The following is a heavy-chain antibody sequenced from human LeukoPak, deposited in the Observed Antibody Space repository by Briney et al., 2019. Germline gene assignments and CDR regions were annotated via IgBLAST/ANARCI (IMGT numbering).Heavy chain of an antibody. CDR3: SVMATIPSSFDY. CDR1: GFTFSSYA. J-gene: IGHJ4*02. Sequence: GGSLRLSCSASGFTFSSYAMHWVRQAPGKGLEYVSAISSNGGSTYYADSVKGRFTISRDNSKNTLNLQMSSLRAEDTAVYYCSVMATIPSSFDYWGQGTLVTVSS. CDR2: ISSNGGST. D-gene: IGHD5-24*01. V-gene: IGHV3-64D*06.